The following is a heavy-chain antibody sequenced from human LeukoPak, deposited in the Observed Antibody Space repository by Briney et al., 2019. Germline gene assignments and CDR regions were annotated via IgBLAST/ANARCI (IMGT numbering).Heavy chain of an antibody. Sequence: PSETLSLTCSVSGDSISTYYWTWIRQPAGKGLEWIGRIYISGTPNYNPSLRGRVTMSIDTSMNQFSPKLTSVTAADTAVYYCAREKMTTITTIDYWGQGTLVTVSS. V-gene: IGHV4-4*07. CDR1: GDSISTYY. CDR2: IYISGTP. D-gene: IGHD4-11*01. CDR3: AREKMTTITTIDY. J-gene: IGHJ4*02.